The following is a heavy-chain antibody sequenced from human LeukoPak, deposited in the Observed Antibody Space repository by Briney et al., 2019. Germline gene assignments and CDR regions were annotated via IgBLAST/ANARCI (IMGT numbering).Heavy chain of an antibody. D-gene: IGHD5-12*01. CDR3: ATSGYDKTYYYGMDV. Sequence: PGGSLRLSCAASGFTFSSNYMSWVRQAPGKGLEWVSVIYSGGSTYYADSVKGRFTISRDNSKNTLYLQMNSLRAEDTAVYYCATSGYDKTYYYGMDVWGKGTTVTVSS. V-gene: IGHV3-53*01. J-gene: IGHJ6*04. CDR1: GFTFSSNY. CDR2: IYSGGST.